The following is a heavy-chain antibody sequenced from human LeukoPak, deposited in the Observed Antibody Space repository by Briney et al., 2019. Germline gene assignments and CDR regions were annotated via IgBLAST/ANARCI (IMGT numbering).Heavy chain of an antibody. CDR2: ISSSSSYI. J-gene: IGHJ4*02. Sequence: PGGSLRPSCAASGFTFSSYSMNWVRQAPGKGLEWVSSISSSSSYIYYADSVKGRFTISRDNAKNSLYLQMNSLRAEDTAVYYCASPALVPAVYWGQGTLVTVSS. CDR1: GFTFSSYS. D-gene: IGHD2-2*01. V-gene: IGHV3-21*01. CDR3: ASPALVPAVY.